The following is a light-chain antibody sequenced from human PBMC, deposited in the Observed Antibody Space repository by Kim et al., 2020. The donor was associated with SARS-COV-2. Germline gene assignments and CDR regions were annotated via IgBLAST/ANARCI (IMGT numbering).Light chain of an antibody. Sequence: APGKTARITCGGNKIGSKSVHWYQQKAGQAPMLVIYYDSDRPSGIPERFSGSNSGNTATLTISRVEAGDEADYYCQVWDSDYDRVVFGGGTQLTVL. V-gene: IGLV3-21*04. CDR3: QVWDSDYDRVV. J-gene: IGLJ2*01. CDR2: YDS. CDR1: KIGSKS.